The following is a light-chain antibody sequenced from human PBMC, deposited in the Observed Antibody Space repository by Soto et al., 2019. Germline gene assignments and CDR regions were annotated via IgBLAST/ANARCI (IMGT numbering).Light chain of an antibody. CDR3: SSYTSINTYV. Sequence: QSALTQPASVSGSPGQSITISCTGTSSDVGGYNYVSWYQHHPGKAPRLMIYEVSNRPSGVSDRFSGSKSGNTASLTISGLLAEDEADYYYSSYTSINTYVFGTGTKLTVL. CDR1: SSDVGGYNY. CDR2: EVS. J-gene: IGLJ1*01. V-gene: IGLV2-14*01.